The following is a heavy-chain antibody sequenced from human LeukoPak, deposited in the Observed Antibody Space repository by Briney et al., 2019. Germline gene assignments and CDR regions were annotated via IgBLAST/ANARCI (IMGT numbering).Heavy chain of an antibody. V-gene: IGHV1-46*01. CDR3: ARDNSVSDEAWWLDP. D-gene: IGHD2/OR15-2a*01. CDR1: GFTFTNYW. Sequence: GASVKVSCKAFGFTFTNYWTHWVRQAPGQGLEWMGVISPRGDSASYAQKFQGRLIMTRDTSTTTLYMDLSSLRSDDTAVYYCARDNSVSDEAWWLDPWGQGTLVTVSS. CDR2: ISPRGDSA. J-gene: IGHJ5*02.